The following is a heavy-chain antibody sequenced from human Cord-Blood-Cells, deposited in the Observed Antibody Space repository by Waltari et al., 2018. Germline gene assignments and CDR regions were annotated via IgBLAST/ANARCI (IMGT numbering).Heavy chain of an antibody. CDR2: INPSGGST. CDR1: GYTFTSYY. Sequence: KASGYTFTSYYMHWLRQAPGQGLEWMGIINPSGGSTSYAQKFQGRVTMTRDTSTSTVYMELSSLRSEDTAVYYCAICFFGVGYYFDYWGQGTLVTVSS. J-gene: IGHJ4*02. V-gene: IGHV1-46*01. CDR3: AICFFGVGYYFDY. D-gene: IGHD3-3*01.